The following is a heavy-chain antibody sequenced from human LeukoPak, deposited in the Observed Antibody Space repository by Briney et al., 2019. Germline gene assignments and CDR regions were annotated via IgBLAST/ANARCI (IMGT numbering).Heavy chain of an antibody. CDR3: AREGCSGGSCYLNWFDP. D-gene: IGHD2-15*01. CDR1: GGSISSYY. CDR2: IYTSGST. J-gene: IGHJ5*02. Sequence: PSETLSLTCTVSGGSISSYYWSWIRQPAGKGLEWIGRIYTSGSTNYNPSLKSRVTMSVDTSKTQFSLKLSSVTAADTAVYYCAREGCSGGSCYLNWFDPWGQGTLVTVSS. V-gene: IGHV4-4*07.